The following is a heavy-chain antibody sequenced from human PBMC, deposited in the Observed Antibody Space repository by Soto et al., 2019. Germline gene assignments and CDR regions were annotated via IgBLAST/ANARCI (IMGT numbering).Heavy chain of an antibody. V-gene: IGHV4-30-4*01. CDR3: ARLLEDSSGYHTRDYYYYYGMDV. D-gene: IGHD3-22*01. CDR2: IYYSGST. J-gene: IGHJ6*02. CDR1: GGSISSGDYY. Sequence: SETLSLTCTVSGGSISSGDYYWSWIRQPPGKGLEWIGYIYYSGSTYYNPSLKSRVTISVDTSKNQFSLKLSSVTAADTAVYYCARLLEDSSGYHTRDYYYYYGMDVWGQGTTVTVSS.